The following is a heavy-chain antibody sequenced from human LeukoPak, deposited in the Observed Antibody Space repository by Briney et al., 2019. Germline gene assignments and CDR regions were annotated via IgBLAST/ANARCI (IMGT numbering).Heavy chain of an antibody. D-gene: IGHD6-19*01. CDR2: IYSGGST. J-gene: IGHJ4*02. CDR1: GFTVSSNY. CDR3: ARGTSGWSPAPFDY. Sequence: GGSLRLSCGASGFTVSSNYMSWVRQAPGKGLEWVSVIYSGGSTYYADSVKGRFTISRDNSKNTLYLQMNSLRAEDTAVYYCARGTSGWSPAPFDYWGQGTLVTVSS. V-gene: IGHV3-53*01.